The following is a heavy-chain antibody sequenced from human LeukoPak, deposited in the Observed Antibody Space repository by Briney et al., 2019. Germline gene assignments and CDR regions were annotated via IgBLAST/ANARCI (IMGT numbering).Heavy chain of an antibody. CDR1: GFSVGTNY. D-gene: IGHD2-15*01. CDR3: ARDTGSGYCSGGRCRGAFDI. V-gene: IGHV3-53*01. Sequence: GGSLRLSCAASGFSVGTNYMTWVRQAPGKGLEWVSVIYSGDDSYYADSVKGRFTISRDTPKNTLYLQMNSLRAEDTAVYYCARDTGSGYCSGGRCRGAFDIWGQGTMVTVSS. CDR2: IYSGDDS. J-gene: IGHJ3*02.